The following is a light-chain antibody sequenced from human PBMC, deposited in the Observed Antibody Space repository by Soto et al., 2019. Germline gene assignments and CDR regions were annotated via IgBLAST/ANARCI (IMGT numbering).Light chain of an antibody. J-gene: IGKJ4*01. V-gene: IGKV3-11*01. Sequence: EIVLTQSPATLSLSPGERVTLSCRASQSVSNYLAWYQQQPGQAPRLLIYYASNRATGIPARFSGSGAGTDFTLTISGLELENYAVYYCQQSSNPPLTSGGGTKEEIK. CDR2: YAS. CDR3: QQSSNPPLT. CDR1: QSVSNY.